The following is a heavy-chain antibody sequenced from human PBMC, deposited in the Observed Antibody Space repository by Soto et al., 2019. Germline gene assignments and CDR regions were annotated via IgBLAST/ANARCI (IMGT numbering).Heavy chain of an antibody. CDR2: IKTKTQGETT. Sequence: EVQLVESGGGLVKPGESLRLSCAVSGFTISSAWMNWVRQAPGKGLEWVGRIKTKTQGETTDYAAPVKGRFTISRDDSENTLSLQMNSLQIEDTAVYYCNTGSVEGYWGQGTLVTVSS. CDR1: GFTISSAW. CDR3: NTGSVEGY. V-gene: IGHV3-15*07. D-gene: IGHD1-26*01. J-gene: IGHJ4*02.